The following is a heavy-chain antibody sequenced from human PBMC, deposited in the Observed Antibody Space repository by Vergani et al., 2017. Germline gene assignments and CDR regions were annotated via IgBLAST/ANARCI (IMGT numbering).Heavy chain of an antibody. CDR2: IYYSGST. Sequence: QLQLQESGPGLVTPSETPSLTFTVSCVSISRLYCGWIRPPPGKGVEWVGYIYYSGSTNYNPSLKSRVTISVDTSKNQFSLKLSSGTAADTAVYYCARDRPQGGYDLWGQGTLVTVSS. D-gene: IGHD3-16*01. CDR1: CVSISRLY. CDR3: ARDRPQGGYDL. J-gene: IGHJ5*02. V-gene: IGHV4-59*01.